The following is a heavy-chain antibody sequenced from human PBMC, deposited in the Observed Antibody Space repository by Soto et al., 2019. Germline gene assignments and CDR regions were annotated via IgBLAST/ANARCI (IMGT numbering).Heavy chain of an antibody. CDR2: IYYSGST. CDR1: GGSISSYY. V-gene: IGHV4-59*08. D-gene: IGHD5-18*01. Sequence: SDTLSLTCTVSGGSISSYYWSWIRQPPGKGLEWIGYIYYSGSTNYNPSLKSRVTISVDTSKNQFSLKLSSVTAADTAVYYCARLLRIQLWNRMDVWGKGTTVTVSS. CDR3: ARLLRIQLWNRMDV. J-gene: IGHJ6*03.